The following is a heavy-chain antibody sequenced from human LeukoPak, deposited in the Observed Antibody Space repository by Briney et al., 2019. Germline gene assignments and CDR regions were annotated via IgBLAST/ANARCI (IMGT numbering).Heavy chain of an antibody. V-gene: IGHV4-59*01. D-gene: IGHD5-24*01. CDR2: TFYRGST. CDR3: ARCGDGYNAYCEAFDI. J-gene: IGHJ3*02. Sequence: SETLSLTCTVSGGSISSYFWNWMRQSPGKGLEWIGKTFYRGSTNYSPSLKSRVTMSIGTSKNQFSLQLSSVTAADTAVYFCARCGDGYNAYCEAFDIRGHGTMVTVSS. CDR1: GGSISSYF.